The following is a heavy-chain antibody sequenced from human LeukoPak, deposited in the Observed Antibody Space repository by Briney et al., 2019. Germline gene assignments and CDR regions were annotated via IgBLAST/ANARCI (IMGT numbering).Heavy chain of an antibody. Sequence: ASVKVSCKASGGTFSSYAISWVRQAPGQGLEWMGGIIPIFGTANYAQKFQGRVTITADESTSTAYMELSSLRSEDTAVYHCARARCHPCEEPHLNWFDPWGQGTLVTVSS. J-gene: IGHJ5*02. CDR1: GGTFSSYA. V-gene: IGHV1-69*13. CDR3: ARARCHPCEEPHLNWFDP. CDR2: IIPIFGTA. D-gene: IGHD1-14*01.